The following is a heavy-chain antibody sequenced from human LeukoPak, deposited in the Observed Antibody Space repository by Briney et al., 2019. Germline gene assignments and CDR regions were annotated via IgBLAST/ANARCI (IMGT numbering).Heavy chain of an antibody. Sequence: PGGSLRLSCAASGFTFSSYEMNWVRQAPGKGLEWVSYISSSGSTIYYADSVKGRFTISRDNAKNSLYLQMNSLRAEDTAVYYCAKAPYDILTGYQHWYFDLWGRGTLVTVSS. CDR2: ISSSGSTI. CDR3: AKAPYDILTGYQHWYFDL. J-gene: IGHJ2*01. CDR1: GFTFSSYE. V-gene: IGHV3-48*03. D-gene: IGHD3-9*01.